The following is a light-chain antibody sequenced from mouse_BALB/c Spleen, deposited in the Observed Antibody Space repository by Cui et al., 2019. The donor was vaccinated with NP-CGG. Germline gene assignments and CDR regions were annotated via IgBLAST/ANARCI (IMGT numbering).Light chain of an antibody. J-gene: IGLJ1*01. CDR1: IGAVTTSNY. Sequence: QAVVTQESALTTSPGETVTLTCRSSIGAVTTSNYANWVQEKPEHLFTGLMGGTNNRAPGVPARFSGSLIGNKAALTITGAQTKDEAIYFCALWYSNHWVFGGGTKLTVL. V-gene: IGLV1*01. CDR3: ALWYSNHWV. CDR2: GTN.